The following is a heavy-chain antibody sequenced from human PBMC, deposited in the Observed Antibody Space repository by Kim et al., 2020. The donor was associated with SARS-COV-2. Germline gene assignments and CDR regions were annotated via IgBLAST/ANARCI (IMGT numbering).Heavy chain of an antibody. V-gene: IGHV3-74*01. CDR2: INGDGSTK. CDR3: VRRYYDSSGYYYFDN. J-gene: IGHJ4*02. CDR1: GFTFINYG. Sequence: GGSLRLSCAASGFTFINYGMHWVRQAPGKGLVWVSRINGDGSTKSYADSVKGRFTISRDNAKNTLYLQMNSLRVEDTALYYCVRRYYDSSGYYYFDNWGQGTPVTVSS. D-gene: IGHD3-22*01.